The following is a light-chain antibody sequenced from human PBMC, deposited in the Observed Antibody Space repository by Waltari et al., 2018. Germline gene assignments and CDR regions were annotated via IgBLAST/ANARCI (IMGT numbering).Light chain of an antibody. CDR3: CSYAGFGIYV. CDR1: SSDVGNYNL. V-gene: IGLV2-23*02. CDR2: EVT. J-gene: IGLJ1*01. Sequence: QSGLTQPAPVSGSPGQSITIPCTGTSSDVGNYNLVSWYQQYPGKAPKLMVYEVTKRASGVSDRFSGSKSGNTASMTIYGLQSEDEADYYCCSYAGFGIYVFGTGTKVTVL.